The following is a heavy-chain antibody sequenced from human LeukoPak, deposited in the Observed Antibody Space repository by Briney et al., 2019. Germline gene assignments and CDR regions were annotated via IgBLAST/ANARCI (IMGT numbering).Heavy chain of an antibody. CDR2: IYSGGST. Sequence: GGSLRLSCAASGFTFSSYAMSWVRQAPGKGLERVSVIYSGGSTYYADSVKGRFTISRDNSKNTLYLQMNSLRAEDTAVYYCARSIAAAGTIDYWGQGTLVTVSS. D-gene: IGHD6-13*01. J-gene: IGHJ4*02. CDR1: GFTFSSYA. CDR3: ARSIAAAGTIDY. V-gene: IGHV3-66*01.